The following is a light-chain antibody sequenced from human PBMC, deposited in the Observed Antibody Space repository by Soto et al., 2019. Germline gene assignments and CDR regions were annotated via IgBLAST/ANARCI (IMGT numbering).Light chain of an antibody. CDR3: PQSYSTPYT. Sequence: DIQMTQPPSSLSASVGDRVTITCRARQSISSYLNWYQQKPGKAPKLLIYAASSLQSGVPSRFSGSGSGRDFTLTTSSLHPEEFATYYCPQSYSTPYTFGQGTKLEIK. V-gene: IGKV1-39*01. CDR2: AAS. CDR1: QSISSY. J-gene: IGKJ2*01.